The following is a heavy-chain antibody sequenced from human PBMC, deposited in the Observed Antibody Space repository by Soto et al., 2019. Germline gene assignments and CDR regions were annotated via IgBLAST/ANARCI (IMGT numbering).Heavy chain of an antibody. D-gene: IGHD1-1*01. Sequence: XSTLPLTGTVAGASISVHSDYWTCIRQPRGKGLEWIGISYYSGTTYFSPSLKSRATISGDTSRNQFSLRRTSVTAADTALYYCTGRHNWNDNYFDFWGPGALVTVSS. CDR3: TGRHNWNDNYFDF. CDR2: SYYSGTT. V-gene: IGHV4-39*01. CDR1: GASISVHSDY. J-gene: IGHJ4*02.